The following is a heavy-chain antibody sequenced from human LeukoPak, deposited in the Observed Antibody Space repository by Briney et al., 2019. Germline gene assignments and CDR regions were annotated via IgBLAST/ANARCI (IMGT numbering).Heavy chain of an antibody. CDR1: GFSISSYE. J-gene: IGHJ6*03. Sequence: HSGGSLRLSCAASGFSISSYEMNWFRQAPGKGLEWVSHISSSGSTIWYADSVKGRFTISRDNAKNSLYLQMNSLRAEDTAVYYCARVELAPYYYYMDVWGKGTTVTVSS. V-gene: IGHV3-48*03. CDR2: ISSSGSTI. CDR3: ARVELAPYYYYMDV. D-gene: IGHD1-7*01.